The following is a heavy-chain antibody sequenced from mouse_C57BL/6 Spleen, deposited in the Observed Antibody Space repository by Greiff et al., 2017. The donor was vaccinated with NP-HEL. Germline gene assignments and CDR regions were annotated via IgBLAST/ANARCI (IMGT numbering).Heavy chain of an antibody. V-gene: IGHV5-6*01. J-gene: IGHJ2*01. Sequence: EVKLVESGGDLVKPGGSLKLSCAASGFTFSSYGMSWVRQTPDKRLEWVATISSGGSYTYYPDSVKGRFTISRDNAKNTLYLQMSSLKSEDTAMYYCARHGDGYYDYWGQGTTLTVSS. CDR1: GFTFSSYG. CDR2: ISSGGSYT. D-gene: IGHD2-3*01. CDR3: ARHGDGYYDY.